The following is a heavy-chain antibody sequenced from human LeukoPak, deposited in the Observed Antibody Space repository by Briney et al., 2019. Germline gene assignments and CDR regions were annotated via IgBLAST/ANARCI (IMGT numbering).Heavy chain of an antibody. CDR3: ARCDCTSSSCNDFYGMGV. CDR1: GGSFSGYY. J-gene: IGHJ6*02. Sequence: PSETLSLTCAVYGGSFSGYYWDWIRQPPGKGLEWIGNIHYSGRTYYNSSLRSRVTISVDTSKNQFSLRVTSVTAADTAVYYCARCDCTSSSCNDFYGMGVWGQGTTVTVSS. V-gene: IGHV4-34*01. CDR2: IHYSGRT. D-gene: IGHD2-2*01.